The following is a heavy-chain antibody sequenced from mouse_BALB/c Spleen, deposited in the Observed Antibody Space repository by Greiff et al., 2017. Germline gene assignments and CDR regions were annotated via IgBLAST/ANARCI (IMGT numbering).Heavy chain of an antibody. D-gene: IGHD2-14*01. CDR3: YRYDGNYYAMDY. J-gene: IGHJ4*01. CDR2: IDPENGDT. V-gene: IGHV14-4*02. Sequence: VQLQQSGAELVRSGASVKLSCTASGFNIKDYYMHWVKQRPEQGLEWIGWIDPENGDTEYAPKFQGKATMTADTSSNTAYLQLSSLTSEDTAVYYCYRYDGNYYAMDYWGQGTSVTVAS. CDR1: GFNIKDYY.